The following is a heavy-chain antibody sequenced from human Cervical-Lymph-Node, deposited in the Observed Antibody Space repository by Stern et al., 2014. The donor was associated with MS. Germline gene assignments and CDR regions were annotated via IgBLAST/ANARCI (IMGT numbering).Heavy chain of an antibody. CDR1: GGSISSGDYY. CDR3: ARESLGDSSGYPRI. Sequence: VQRVESGPGLVKPSKTLSLTCTVSGGSISSGDYYWSWIRQPPGKGLEWIGYIYYSGSTYYNPSLKSRVTISVDTSKNQFSLKLSSVTAADTAVYYCARESLGDSSGYPRIWGQGTMVTVSS. J-gene: IGHJ3*02. D-gene: IGHD3-22*01. CDR2: IYYSGST. V-gene: IGHV4-30-4*01.